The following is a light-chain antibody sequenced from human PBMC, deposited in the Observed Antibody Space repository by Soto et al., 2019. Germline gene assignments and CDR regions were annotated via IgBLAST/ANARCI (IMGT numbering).Light chain of an antibody. V-gene: IGKV2-28*01. CDR3: MQALHTPPA. CDR1: LSLLHSNGYNY. CDR2: LGS. J-gene: IGKJ1*01. Sequence: DIVRTQSPLSLPVTPGEPASISCRSSLSLLHSNGYNYLDWYLQKPGQSPQLLIYLGSNPASGVPDRFSGSGSGTEFTLNISRVEAEDVGVYYCMQALHTPPAFGQGTKSEIK.